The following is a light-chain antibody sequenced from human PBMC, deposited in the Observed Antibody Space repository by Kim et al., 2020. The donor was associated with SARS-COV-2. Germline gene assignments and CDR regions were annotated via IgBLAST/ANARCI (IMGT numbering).Light chain of an antibody. V-gene: IGKV2-28*01. Sequence: DIVMTQSPLSLPVTPGEPASISCRSSQSLLHSNGYNYLDWYLQKPGQSPQLLIYLGSNRASGVPGRFSGSGSCTDFTLKISRVEAEDVGVYCCMQALQTPWTFGQGTKVDIK. CDR1: QSLLHSNGYNY. CDR2: LGS. CDR3: MQALQTPWT. J-gene: IGKJ1*01.